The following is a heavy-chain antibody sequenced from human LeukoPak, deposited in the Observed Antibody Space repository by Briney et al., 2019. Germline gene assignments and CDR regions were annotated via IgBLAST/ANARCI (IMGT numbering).Heavy chain of an antibody. V-gene: IGHV3-48*04. CDR2: ISSCSSTI. J-gene: IGHJ4*02. D-gene: IGHD5-24*01. CDR3: ARGIREHYFDY. Sequence: PGGSLRLSCAASGFTFSSYSMNWVRQAPGKGLEWVSYISSCSSTIYYADSVKGRFTISRDNAKNSLYLQMNSLRAEDTAGYYCARGIREHYFDYWGQGTLVTVSS. CDR1: GFTFSSYS.